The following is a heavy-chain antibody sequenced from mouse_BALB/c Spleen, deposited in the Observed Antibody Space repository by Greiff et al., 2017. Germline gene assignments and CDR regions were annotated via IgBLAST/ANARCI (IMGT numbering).Heavy chain of an antibody. CDR3: ANYYGSRWFAY. CDR2: INPDSSTI. Sequence: DVKLQESGGGLVQPGGSLKLSCAASGFDFSRYWMSWVRQAPGKGLEWIGEINPDSSTINYTPSLKDKFIISRDNAKNTLYLQMSSLKSEDTALYYCANYYGSRWFAYWGQGTLVTVSA. D-gene: IGHD1-1*01. J-gene: IGHJ3*01. CDR1: GFDFSRYW. V-gene: IGHV4-1*02.